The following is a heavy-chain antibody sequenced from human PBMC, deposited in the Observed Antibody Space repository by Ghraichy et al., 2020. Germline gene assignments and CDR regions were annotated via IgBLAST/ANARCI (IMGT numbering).Heavy chain of an antibody. J-gene: IGHJ6*02. CDR3: ARGGRLSGSYYSYYYGMDV. Sequence: GGSLRLSCAASGFTFSSYAMHWVRQAPGKGLEYVSAISSNGGSTYYADSVKGRFTISRDNSKNTLYLQMGSLRAEDMAVYYCARGGRLSGSYYSYYYGMDVWGQGTTVTVSS. CDR1: GFTFSSYA. V-gene: IGHV3-64*02. D-gene: IGHD1-26*01. CDR2: ISSNGGST.